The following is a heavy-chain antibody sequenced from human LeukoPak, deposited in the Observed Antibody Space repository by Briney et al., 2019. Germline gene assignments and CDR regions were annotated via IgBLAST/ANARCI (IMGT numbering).Heavy chain of an antibody. Sequence: GGSLRLSCAASGFTFSSYSMNWVRQAPGKGLEWVSSISSSSSYIYYADSVKGRFTISRDNAKNSLYLQMNSLRAEDTAVYYCARFTPPAMVTADYWGQGTLVTVSS. CDR3: ARFTPPAMVTADY. D-gene: IGHD5-18*01. J-gene: IGHJ4*02. V-gene: IGHV3-21*01. CDR1: GFTFSSYS. CDR2: ISSSSSYI.